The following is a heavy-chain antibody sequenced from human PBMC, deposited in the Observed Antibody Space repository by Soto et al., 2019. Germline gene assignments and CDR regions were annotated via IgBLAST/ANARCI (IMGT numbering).Heavy chain of an antibody. CDR3: ARDQVRRGYSYGYHYYYYGMDV. J-gene: IGHJ6*02. CDR2: ISYDGSNK. CDR1: GFTFSSYA. V-gene: IGHV3-30-3*01. Sequence: QVQLVESGGGVVQPGRSLRLSCAASGFTFSSYAMHWVRQAPGKGLEWVAVISYDGSNKYYADSVKGRFTISRDNSKNTLYLQMHSLRAEDTAVYYCARDQVRRGYSYGYHYYYYGMDVWGQGTTVTVSS. D-gene: IGHD5-18*01.